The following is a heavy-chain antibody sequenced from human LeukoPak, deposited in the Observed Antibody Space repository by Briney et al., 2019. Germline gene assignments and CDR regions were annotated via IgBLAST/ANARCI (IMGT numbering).Heavy chain of an antibody. J-gene: IGHJ4*02. CDR2: ISYDGSNK. Sequence: GGSLRLSCAASGFTFSSYGMHWVRQAPGKGLEWVAVISYDGSNKYYADSVKGRFTISRDNSKNTLYLQMNSLRAEDTAVYYCAKDRSSSWYHSYFDYWGQGTLVTVSS. CDR3: AKDRSSSWYHSYFDY. V-gene: IGHV3-30*18. D-gene: IGHD6-13*01. CDR1: GFTFSSYG.